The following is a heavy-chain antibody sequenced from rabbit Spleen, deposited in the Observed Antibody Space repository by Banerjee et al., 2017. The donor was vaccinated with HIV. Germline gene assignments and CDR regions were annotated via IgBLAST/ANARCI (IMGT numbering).Heavy chain of an antibody. Sequence: QSLEESGGDLVKPGASLTLTCTASGVSFSASSYMCWVRQAPGKGLEWISCIAGSSSGFTYSATWAKGQFTCSKTSSTTVTLQMTSLTVADMATYFCARDTGSSFSSYGMDLWGPGTLVTVS. V-gene: IGHV1S40*01. CDR2: IAGSSSGFT. D-gene: IGHD8-1*01. CDR1: GVSFSASSY. J-gene: IGHJ6*01. CDR3: ARDTGSSFSSYGMDL.